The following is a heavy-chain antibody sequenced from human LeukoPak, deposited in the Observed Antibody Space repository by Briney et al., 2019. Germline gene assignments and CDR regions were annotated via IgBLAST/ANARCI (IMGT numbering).Heavy chain of an antibody. CDR1: GFTFSSYA. J-gene: IGHJ4*02. Sequence: PGRSLRLSCAASGFTFSSYAMHWVRQAPGKGLEWVAVISYDGSNKYYADSVKGRFTISRDNSKNTLYLQMNSLRAEDTAVYYCARDGKLAAGIAAAGTLDYWGQGTLVTVSS. D-gene: IGHD6-13*01. CDR3: ARDGKLAAGIAAAGTLDY. CDR2: ISYDGSNK. V-gene: IGHV3-30-3*01.